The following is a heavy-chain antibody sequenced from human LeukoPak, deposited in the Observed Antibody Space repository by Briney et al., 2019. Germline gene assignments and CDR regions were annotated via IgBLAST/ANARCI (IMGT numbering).Heavy chain of an antibody. V-gene: IGHV3-30*02. CDR3: GREQSAYYVHAFDP. Sequence: GGSLRLSCAASGFTFSGYWMSWVRQAPGKGLEWVAFKQNDGSTTFYAESVKGRFTISRDNSKNTLFLQMNSLRTDDTAVYYCGREQSAYYVHAFDPWGQGTLVTVSS. CDR2: KQNDGSTT. CDR1: GFTFSGYW. D-gene: IGHD3-3*01. J-gene: IGHJ5*02.